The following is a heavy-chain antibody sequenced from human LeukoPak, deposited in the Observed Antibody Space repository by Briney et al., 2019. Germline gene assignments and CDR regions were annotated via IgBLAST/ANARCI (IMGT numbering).Heavy chain of an antibody. V-gene: IGHV4-31*03. D-gene: IGHD3-10*01. CDR1: ADSLSSGGHY. J-gene: IGHJ4*02. Sequence: TLSLTCTVSADSLSSGGHYWAWIRQFPGKGLESIGFIHHSGGFRHNPSLKDRVAISVDTSRKQFALKLVSVTAADTAMYYCARGGNRFGGFYFDYWGQGIQVIVSS. CDR2: IHHSGGF. CDR3: ARGGNRFGGFYFDY.